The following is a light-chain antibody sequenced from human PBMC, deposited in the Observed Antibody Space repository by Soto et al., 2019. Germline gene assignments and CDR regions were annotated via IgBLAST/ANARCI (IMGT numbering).Light chain of an antibody. V-gene: IGLV6-57*04. Sequence: NFILTQPHSVSESPGKTVIVSCTRDTGRIASNYVQWYQQRPGSAPTTVIFEDNQRPSGVPDRFSGSIDSSSNSASLTISGLQTEDEADYYCQSDYKNNVIFGGGTQLTVL. CDR2: EDN. CDR1: TGRIASNY. J-gene: IGLJ7*01. CDR3: QSDYKNNVI.